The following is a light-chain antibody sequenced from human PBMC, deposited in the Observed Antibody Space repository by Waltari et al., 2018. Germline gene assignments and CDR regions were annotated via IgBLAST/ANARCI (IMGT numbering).Light chain of an antibody. CDR3: LQYNGEPRT. Sequence: DIQMTQSPSTLSAPVGDRVTITCRASQNINTRLAWHQQKPGKAPKLLIYKASTLESGVPSRFSGSGSGTEYTLTISSLQPDDFATYYCLQYNGEPRTFGQGTKVEVK. V-gene: IGKV1-5*03. J-gene: IGKJ1*01. CDR1: QNINTR. CDR2: KAS.